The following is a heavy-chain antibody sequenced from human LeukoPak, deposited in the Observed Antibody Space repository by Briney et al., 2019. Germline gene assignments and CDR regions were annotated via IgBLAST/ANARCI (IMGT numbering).Heavy chain of an antibody. V-gene: IGHV1-24*01. Sequence: ASVTVSCKVSGYTLTELSMHWVRRAPGKGLEWMGGFDPEDGETIYAQKFQGRVTMTEDTSTDTAYMELSSLRSEDTAVYYCAIAPSDYYDSSGYWGFDYWGQGTLVTVSS. CDR2: FDPEDGET. J-gene: IGHJ4*02. CDR1: GYTLTELS. CDR3: AIAPSDYYDSSGYWGFDY. D-gene: IGHD3-22*01.